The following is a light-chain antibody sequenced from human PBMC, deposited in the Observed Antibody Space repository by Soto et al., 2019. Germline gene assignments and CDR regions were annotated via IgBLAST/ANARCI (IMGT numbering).Light chain of an antibody. Sequence: QSALTQPPSASGSPGQSVAISCTGTSSDVGGYSYVSWYQQHPGKAPKLMIYEVSKRPSGVPDRFSGSKSGNTASLTVSGLQAEDEADYYCSSYARNMDVLFGGGTKLTVL. J-gene: IGLJ2*01. CDR1: SSDVGGYSY. V-gene: IGLV2-8*01. CDR3: SSYARNMDVL. CDR2: EVS.